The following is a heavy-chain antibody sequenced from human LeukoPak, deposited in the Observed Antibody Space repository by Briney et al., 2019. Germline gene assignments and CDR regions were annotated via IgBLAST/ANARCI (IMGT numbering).Heavy chain of an antibody. CDR1: GGTFSSYA. J-gene: IGHJ4*02. CDR3: ARDIMGATFLVYFDY. V-gene: IGHV1-69*04. CDR2: IIPILGIA. D-gene: IGHD1-26*01. Sequence: GASVKVSCKASGGTFSSYAISWVRQAPGQGLEWMGRIIPILGIANYAQKFQGRVTITADKSTSTAYMELSSLRSEDTAVYYCARDIMGATFLVYFDYWGQGTLVTVSS.